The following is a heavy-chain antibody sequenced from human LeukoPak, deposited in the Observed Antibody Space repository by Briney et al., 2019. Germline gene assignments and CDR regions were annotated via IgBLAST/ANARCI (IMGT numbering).Heavy chain of an antibody. Sequence: PGGSLRLSCAASGFTFSSYAMHWVRQAPGKGLEWVAVISYDGSNKYYADSVKGRFTISRDNSKNTLYLQMNSLRAEGTAVYYRARASSGWYNYFDYWGQGTLVTVSS. CDR2: ISYDGSNK. CDR1: GFTFSSYA. J-gene: IGHJ4*02. D-gene: IGHD6-19*01. V-gene: IGHV3-30*04. CDR3: ARASSGWYNYFDY.